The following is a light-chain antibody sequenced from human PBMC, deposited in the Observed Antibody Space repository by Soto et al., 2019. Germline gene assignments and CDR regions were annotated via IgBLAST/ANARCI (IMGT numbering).Light chain of an antibody. CDR3: QHYSNWPPT. CDR1: ESVHRN. Sequence: EMVMTQSPATLSVSPGERVTLSCRASESVHRNLAWYQPKPGQGPSLLIYYASTRATGVPDRFTGSGSGTDFTLTISSLQSVDFGVYHCQHYSNWPPTFGPGTKV. V-gene: IGKV3-15*01. CDR2: YAS. J-gene: IGKJ3*01.